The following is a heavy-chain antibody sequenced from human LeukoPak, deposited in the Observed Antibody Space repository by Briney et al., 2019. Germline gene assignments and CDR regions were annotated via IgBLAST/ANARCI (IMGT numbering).Heavy chain of an antibody. D-gene: IGHD3-10*01. CDR3: AKVPYSDYGSGRPSFMDV. V-gene: IGHV3-23*01. CDR1: GFTFSSYA. Sequence: PGGSLRLSCAASGFTFSSYAMSWVRQAPGKGLEWVSAISGSGGSTYYADSVKGRFTISRDNSENTLYLQMNNLRAEDTAIHYCAKVPYSDYGSGRPSFMDVWGQGTTVAVSS. CDR2: ISGSGGST. J-gene: IGHJ6*02.